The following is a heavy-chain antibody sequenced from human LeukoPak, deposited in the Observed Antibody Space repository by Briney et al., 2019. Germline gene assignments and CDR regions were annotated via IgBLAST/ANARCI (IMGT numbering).Heavy chain of an antibody. Sequence: ASVKVSCKASGYTFTSYYVHWVRQAPGQGLEWMGIINPSGGSTSYAQKFQGRVTMTRDTSTSTVYMELSSLRSEDTAVYYCARVLYGDYFFDYWGQGTLVTVSS. J-gene: IGHJ4*02. CDR2: INPSGGST. CDR1: GYTFTSYY. V-gene: IGHV1-46*01. D-gene: IGHD4-17*01. CDR3: ARVLYGDYFFDY.